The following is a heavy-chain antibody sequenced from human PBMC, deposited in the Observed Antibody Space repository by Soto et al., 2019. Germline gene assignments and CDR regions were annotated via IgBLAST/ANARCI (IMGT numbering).Heavy chain of an antibody. D-gene: IGHD3-3*01. CDR3: AKIWSGYSLEYYYGMDV. CDR2: ISGSGGST. Sequence: GGSLRLSCAASGFTFSSYAMSWVRQAPGKGLEWVSAISGSGGSTYYADSVKGRFTISRDNSKNTLYLQMNSLRAEDTAVYYCAKIWSGYSLEYYYGMDVWGQGTTVTVSS. J-gene: IGHJ6*02. CDR1: GFTFSSYA. V-gene: IGHV3-23*01.